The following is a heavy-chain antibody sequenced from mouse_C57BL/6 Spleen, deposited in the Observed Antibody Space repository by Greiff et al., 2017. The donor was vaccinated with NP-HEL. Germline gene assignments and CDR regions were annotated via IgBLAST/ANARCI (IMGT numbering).Heavy chain of an antibody. Sequence: QVQLQQPGAELVMPGASVKLSCKASGYNFTSYWMHWVKQRPGQGLEWIGEIDPSDSYTNYNQKFKGKSTLTVDKSSSTAYMQLSSLTSEDSAVYYCAREYYGSSQFFAYWGQGTLVTVSA. CDR3: AREYYGSSQFFAY. CDR2: IDPSDSYT. CDR1: GYNFTSYW. D-gene: IGHD1-1*01. V-gene: IGHV1-69*01. J-gene: IGHJ3*01.